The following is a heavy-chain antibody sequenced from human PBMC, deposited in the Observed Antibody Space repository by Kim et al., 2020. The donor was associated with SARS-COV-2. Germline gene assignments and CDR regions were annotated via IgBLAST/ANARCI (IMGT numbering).Heavy chain of an antibody. D-gene: IGHD5-12*01. CDR2: RT. Sequence: RTDYAASVQGRFTVSRDSARNTVYLQMNSLSSDDTAIYYCVKGAWLDYWGPGTLVTVSS. J-gene: IGHJ4*02. CDR3: VKGAWLDY. V-gene: IGHV3-23*01.